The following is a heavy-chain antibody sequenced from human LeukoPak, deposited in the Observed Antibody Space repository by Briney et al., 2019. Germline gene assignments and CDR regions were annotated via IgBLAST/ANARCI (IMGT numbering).Heavy chain of an antibody. CDR2: INPSGGST. J-gene: IGHJ5*02. Sequence: VASVKVSCKASGYTFTSYYMHWVRQAPGQGLEWMGIINPSGGSTSYAQKFQGRVTMTRDMSTSTVYMELSSLRSEDTAVYYCARDGCSSPSCYTILNWFDPWGQGTLVTVSS. D-gene: IGHD2-2*01. V-gene: IGHV1-46*01. CDR3: ARDGCSSPSCYTILNWFDP. CDR1: GYTFTSYY.